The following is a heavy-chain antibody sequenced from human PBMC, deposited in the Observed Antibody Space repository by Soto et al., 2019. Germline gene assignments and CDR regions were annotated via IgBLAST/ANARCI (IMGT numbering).Heavy chain of an antibody. J-gene: IGHJ6*02. Sequence: QVQLVQSGGEVKKPGAAVMVSCKASGYTFTNYGISWVRQAPGQGLEWMGWISTSNSNTAYAQKFQDRVTMTTDTSTSTAYMELRSLRPDDTAVCYCARPPQVTRSYYFNGLDVWGQGTTVTVSS. CDR1: GYTFTNYG. V-gene: IGHV1-18*01. CDR3: ARPPQVTRSYYFNGLDV. D-gene: IGHD5-18*01. CDR2: ISTSNSNT.